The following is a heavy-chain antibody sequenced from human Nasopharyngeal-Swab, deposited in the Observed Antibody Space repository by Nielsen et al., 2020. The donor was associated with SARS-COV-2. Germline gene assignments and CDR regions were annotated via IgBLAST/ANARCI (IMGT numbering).Heavy chain of an antibody. CDR1: GGSFSGYY. CDR3: ARGRGLPWFDP. Sequence: SQTLSLTCAVYGGSFSGYYWSWIRQPPGKGLEWIGEINHSGSTNYNPSLKSRVTISVDTSKNQFSLKLSSVTAADTAVYYCARGRGLPWFDPWGQGTLVTVSS. V-gene: IGHV4-34*01. J-gene: IGHJ5*02. D-gene: IGHD4-11*01. CDR2: INHSGST.